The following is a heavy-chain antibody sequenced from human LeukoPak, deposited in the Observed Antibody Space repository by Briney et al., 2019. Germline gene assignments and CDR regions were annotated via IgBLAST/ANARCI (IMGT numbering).Heavy chain of an antibody. CDR2: ISGSGGST. V-gene: IGHV3-23*01. CDR1: GFTFSSYA. CDR3: AKTPTYDYVWGSYRYTADLYYFDY. J-gene: IGHJ4*02. Sequence: GGSLRLSCAASGFTFSSYAMSWVRQAPGKGLEWVSAISGSGGSTYYADSVKGRFTISRDNSKNTLYLQMNSLRAEDTAVYYCAKTPTYDYVWGSYRYTADLYYFDYWGQGTLVTVSP. D-gene: IGHD3-16*02.